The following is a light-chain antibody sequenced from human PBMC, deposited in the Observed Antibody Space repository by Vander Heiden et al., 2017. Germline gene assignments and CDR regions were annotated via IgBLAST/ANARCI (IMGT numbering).Light chain of an antibody. CDR2: GAS. CDR3: QQYGSSPPLT. CDR1: PSISSSY. Sequence: EIVLTQSPGTLSLSPGEKATLSCRARPSISSSYLAWYQQKPGQAPRLLIYGASSRATGIPDRFSGSGSRTDFTLTISRLEPEDFAVYYCQQYGSSPPLTFGGGTKVEIK. J-gene: IGKJ4*01. V-gene: IGKV3-20*01.